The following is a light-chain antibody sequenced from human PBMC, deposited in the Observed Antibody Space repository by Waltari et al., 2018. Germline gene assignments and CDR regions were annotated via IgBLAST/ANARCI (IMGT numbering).Light chain of an antibody. Sequence: QSVLTQPPSASGTPGQRVTIACTGGRSNIGTTYVYWYQHRPGMAPKLLVYRNNQRPSGVPDRFSSSKFGTSASLAIGGLRSEDEADYYCGAWDDTLRFVFGGGTRLTVL. CDR2: RNN. CDR3: GAWDDTLRFV. V-gene: IGLV1-47*01. CDR1: RSNIGTTY. J-gene: IGLJ2*01.